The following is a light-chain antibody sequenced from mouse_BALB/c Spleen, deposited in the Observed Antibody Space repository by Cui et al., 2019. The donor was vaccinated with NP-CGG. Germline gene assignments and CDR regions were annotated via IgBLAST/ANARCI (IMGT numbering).Light chain of an antibody. CDR1: TGAVTTSNY. CDR2: GTN. Sequence: QPVLPQESDFTTSPGKTVTLTCRSSTGAVTTSNYANWVQEKPDQLFTGLIGGTNNRAPGVPARFSGSLIGDKAALTITGAQTEDEAKYFCALWYSNHWVFGGGTKLTVL. V-gene: IGLV1*01. CDR3: ALWYSNHWV. J-gene: IGLJ1*01.